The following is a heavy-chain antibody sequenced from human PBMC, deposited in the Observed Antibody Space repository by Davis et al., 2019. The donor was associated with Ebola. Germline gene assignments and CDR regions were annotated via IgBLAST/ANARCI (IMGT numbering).Heavy chain of an antibody. Sequence: AASVKVSCKASGYTFTSYAMHWVRQAPGQRLEWMGWINAGNGNTKYSQKFQGRVTITRDTSASTAYMELSSLRSEDTAVYYWARDPSGTPQDYWGQGTLVTVSS. CDR3: ARDPSGTPQDY. J-gene: IGHJ4*02. V-gene: IGHV1-3*01. CDR1: GYTFTSYA. D-gene: IGHD1-26*01. CDR2: INAGNGNT.